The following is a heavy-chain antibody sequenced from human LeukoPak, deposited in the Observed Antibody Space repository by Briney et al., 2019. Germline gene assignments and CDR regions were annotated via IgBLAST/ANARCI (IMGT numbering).Heavy chain of an antibody. D-gene: IGHD5-18*01. J-gene: IGHJ4*02. CDR3: ARGGGGWSAMGSFDS. Sequence: SETLSLTCSVSGAAISTYYWSWIRQSPGKGLEWIGYLSDSGNPYYSPFLKSRVTLSMDTSKNQFSLKLDSVTAADTAVYYCARGGGGWSAMGSFDSWGQGTLVAVSS. CDR1: GAAISTYY. V-gene: IGHV4-59*01. CDR2: LSDSGNP.